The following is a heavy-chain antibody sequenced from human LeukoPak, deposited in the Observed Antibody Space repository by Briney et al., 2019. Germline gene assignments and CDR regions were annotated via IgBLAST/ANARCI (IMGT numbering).Heavy chain of an antibody. CDR1: GDSVSSNSGG. V-gene: IGHV6-1*01. J-gene: IGHJ5*02. Sequence: SQTLSLTCAISGDSVSSNSGGWNWIRQSPSRGLEWLGRTYYRSRWYTDYAISVESRLTINPDTSKNQFSLQLNSVTPEDTAIYYCARDLGPGGAYWFDPWGQGTLVTVSS. CDR2: TYYRSRWYT. CDR3: ARDLGPGGAYWFDP. D-gene: IGHD3-10*01.